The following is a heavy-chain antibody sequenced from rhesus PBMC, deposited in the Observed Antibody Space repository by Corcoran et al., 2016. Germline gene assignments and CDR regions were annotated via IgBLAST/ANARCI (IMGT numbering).Heavy chain of an antibody. V-gene: IGHV3-136*01. CDR3: AALQLLGAFDS. CDR2: ISYTGKTK. J-gene: IGHJ4*01. CDR1: GFTFSRSD. Sequence: EVQLVESGGGLVQPGGSLRLSCAASGFTFSRSDISWVRQAPGKGLEGVSYISYTGKTKYYADSVKGRFTMSRENAKNSLSLQMSSLRPEDTAVYYCAALQLLGAFDSWGQGVLVTVSS. D-gene: IGHD5-12*01.